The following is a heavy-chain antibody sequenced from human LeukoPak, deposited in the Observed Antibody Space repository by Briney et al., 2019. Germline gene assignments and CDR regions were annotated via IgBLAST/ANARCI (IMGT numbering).Heavy chain of an antibody. D-gene: IGHD6-13*01. J-gene: IGHJ5*02. CDR1: GGSFSGYY. Sequence: PSETLSLTCAVYGGSFSGYYWSWIRQPPGKGLEWIGEINHSGSTNYNPSLKSRVTISVDTSKNQFSLKLSSVTAADTAVYYCARESAAATNWFDPWGQGTLVTVSS. CDR2: INHSGST. CDR3: ARESAAATNWFDP. V-gene: IGHV4-34*01.